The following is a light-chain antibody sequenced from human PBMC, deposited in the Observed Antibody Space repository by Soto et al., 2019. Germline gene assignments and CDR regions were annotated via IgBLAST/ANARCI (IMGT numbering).Light chain of an antibody. J-gene: IGKJ1*01. Sequence: IGITQSPLSLRFTYKEPSSISCRSSQSLLQTNGYTYLDWYLQKPGQSPQLLIYLTSIRASGVPDRFSGSGSGTDFTLTISRLEPEDFAVYYCQQYGSSGTFGQGTKV. CDR1: QSLLQTNGYTY. CDR2: LTS. V-gene: IGKV2-28*01. CDR3: QQYGSSGT.